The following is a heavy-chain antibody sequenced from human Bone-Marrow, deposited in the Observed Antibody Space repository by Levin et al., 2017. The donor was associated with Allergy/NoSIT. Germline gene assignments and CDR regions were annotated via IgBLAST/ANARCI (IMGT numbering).Heavy chain of an antibody. D-gene: IGHD4-23*01. CDR3: ARVPSWVGSPFFDF. V-gene: IGHV3-11*01. CDR1: GFSISDHY. Sequence: GESLKISCEASGFSISDHYMSWIRQAPGKGLEWVSYISRGGSAIFDADSVKGRFTISREHAKNSVHLQMSSLRAEDTAVYYCARVPSWVGSPFFDFWGQGTLVTVSP. CDR2: ISRGGSAI. J-gene: IGHJ4*02.